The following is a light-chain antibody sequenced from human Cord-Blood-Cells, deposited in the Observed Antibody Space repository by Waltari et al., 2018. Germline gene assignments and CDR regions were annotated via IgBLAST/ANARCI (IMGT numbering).Light chain of an antibody. CDR2: GNS. V-gene: IGLV1-40*01. Sequence: QSVLTHPPSLSAAPGQRVTLPCPGAGPNLESAYDVQGYQQLPATAPNLLIYGNSNLPSGVPDRFSGSKSGTSASLAITGLQAEDEADYYCQSYDSSLSGWVFGGGTELTVL. CDR1: GPNLESAYD. J-gene: IGLJ3*02. CDR3: QSYDSSLSGWV.